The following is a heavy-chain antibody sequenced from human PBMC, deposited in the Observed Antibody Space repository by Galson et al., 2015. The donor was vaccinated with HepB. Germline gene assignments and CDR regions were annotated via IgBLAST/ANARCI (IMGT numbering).Heavy chain of an antibody. CDR3: AKDVSSSAVWYFDL. V-gene: IGHV3-23*01. CDR2: ISGSGGYT. J-gene: IGHJ2*01. Sequence: SLRLSCAASGFTFSSYTMSWVRQAPGKGLEWVSSISGSGGYTYYADSVKGRFNISRDNSKNTLYLQMNSLRAEDTAVYYCAKDVSSSAVWYFDLWGRGTLVTVSS. D-gene: IGHD6-6*01. CDR1: GFTFSSYT.